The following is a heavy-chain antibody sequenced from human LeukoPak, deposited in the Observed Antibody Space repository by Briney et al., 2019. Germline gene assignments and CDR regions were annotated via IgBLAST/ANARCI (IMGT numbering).Heavy chain of an antibody. CDR2: ISYDGSNK. J-gene: IGHJ4*02. CDR1: GFTFSSYA. D-gene: IGHD2/OR15-2a*01. V-gene: IGHV3-30-3*01. Sequence: GGSLRLSCAASGFTFSSYAMHWVRQAPGKGLEWVAVISYDGSNKYYADSVKGRFTISRDNSKNTLYLQMNGLRAEDTAVYYCARDVGRIRALRYWGQGTLVTVSS. CDR3: ARDVGRIRALRY.